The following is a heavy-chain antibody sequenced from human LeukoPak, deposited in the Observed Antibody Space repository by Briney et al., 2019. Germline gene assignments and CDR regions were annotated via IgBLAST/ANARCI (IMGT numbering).Heavy chain of an antibody. J-gene: IGHJ6*02. CDR1: GDSISLYY. CDR2: IYYTGST. CDR3: AKGGSTNFYYGDV. D-gene: IGHD2/OR15-2a*01. Sequence: SETLSLTCTVSGDSISLYYWSWIRQPPGKGLEWIGYIYYTGSTKSNPSLKSRVTISVDTSKKQFSLNLSSVTAADTAVYYCAKGGSTNFYYGDVWGQGTTVTVSS. V-gene: IGHV4-59*01.